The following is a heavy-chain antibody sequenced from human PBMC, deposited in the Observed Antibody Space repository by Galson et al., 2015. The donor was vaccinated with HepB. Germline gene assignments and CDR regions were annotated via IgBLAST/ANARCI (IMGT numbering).Heavy chain of an antibody. D-gene: IGHD1-7*01. V-gene: IGHV2-5*02. J-gene: IGHJ3*02. Sequence: PALVKPTQTLTLTCSSSGFSLNTRGVAVGWIRQPPGKALEWLALVYWDDDKRYSPSLKSRLTITKDTSRDQVVLTMSNMDPVDTATYYCARNSPEGTFDIWGQGTMVTVSS. CDR2: VYWDDDK. CDR1: GFSLNTRGVA. CDR3: ARNSPEGTFDI.